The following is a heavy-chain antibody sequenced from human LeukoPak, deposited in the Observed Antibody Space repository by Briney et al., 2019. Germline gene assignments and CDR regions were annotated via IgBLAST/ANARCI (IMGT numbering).Heavy chain of an antibody. Sequence: ASVKVSCKASGYTFTSYDINWVRQATGQGLEWMGWMNPNSGNTGYAQKFQGRVTMTTDTSTSTAYMELRSLRSDDTAVYYCAREFGDYWGQGTLVTVSS. D-gene: IGHD3-10*01. CDR3: AREFGDY. V-gene: IGHV1-8*01. J-gene: IGHJ4*02. CDR1: GYTFTSYD. CDR2: MNPNSGNT.